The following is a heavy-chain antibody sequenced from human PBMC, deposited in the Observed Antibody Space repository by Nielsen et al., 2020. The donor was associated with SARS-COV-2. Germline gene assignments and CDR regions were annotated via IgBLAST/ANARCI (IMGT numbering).Heavy chain of an antibody. CDR1: GFTFDDYA. Sequence: GGSLRLSCAASGFTFDDYAMHWVRQAPGKGLEWVAVISYDGSNKYYADSVKGRFTISRDNSKNTLYLQMNSLRAEDTAVYYCAKDLERFLEWFLFDYWGQGTLVTVSS. D-gene: IGHD3-3*01. CDR3: AKDLERFLEWFLFDY. J-gene: IGHJ4*02. CDR2: ISYDGSNK. V-gene: IGHV3-30*18.